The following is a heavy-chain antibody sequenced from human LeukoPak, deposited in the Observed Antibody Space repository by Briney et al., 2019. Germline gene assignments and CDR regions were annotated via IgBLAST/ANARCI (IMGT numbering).Heavy chain of an antibody. CDR3: ARVAQGRWLQLSAYYYYYYYMDV. CDR2: INHSGST. J-gene: IGHJ6*03. D-gene: IGHD5-24*01. Sequence: PSETLSLTCAVYGGSFSGYYWSWIRQPPGKGLEWIGEINHSGSTNYNPSLKSRVTISADTSKNQFSLKLSSVTAADTAVYYCARVAQGRWLQLSAYYYYYYYMDVWGKGTTVTVSS. CDR1: GGSFSGYY. V-gene: IGHV4-34*01.